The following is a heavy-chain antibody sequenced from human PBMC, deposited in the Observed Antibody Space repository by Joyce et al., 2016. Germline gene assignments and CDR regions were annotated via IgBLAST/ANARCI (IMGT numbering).Heavy chain of an antibody. CDR1: GFIFDDYT. Sequence: EVQLVDSGGVVVQPGGSLRLSCAASGFIFDDYTMFWVRQPPGKGLEWVSLITWDAGSIYYADSVKVRFTISRDNSKNSLFLQINSLKTEDTALYYCAKDKYMRSSRESHFHHWGQGTPVIVSS. J-gene: IGHJ1*01. CDR2: ITWDAGSI. V-gene: IGHV3-43*01. CDR3: AKDKYMRSSRESHFHH. D-gene: IGHD6-6*01.